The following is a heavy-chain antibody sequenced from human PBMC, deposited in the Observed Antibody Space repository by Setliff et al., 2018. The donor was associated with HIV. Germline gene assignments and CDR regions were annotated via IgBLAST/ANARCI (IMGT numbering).Heavy chain of an antibody. J-gene: IGHJ4*02. V-gene: IGHV3-23*01. Sequence: GGSLRLSCAASGFTFSSYAMSWVRQAPGKGLEWVSAISGSGGSTYYADSVKGRFTISRDNSKNTLYLQMNSLRAEDTAVYYCARPLPHIPPIAAAGPYFDYWGQGTPVTVSS. D-gene: IGHD6-13*01. CDR3: ARPLPHIPPIAAAGPYFDY. CDR2: ISGSGGST. CDR1: GFTFSSYA.